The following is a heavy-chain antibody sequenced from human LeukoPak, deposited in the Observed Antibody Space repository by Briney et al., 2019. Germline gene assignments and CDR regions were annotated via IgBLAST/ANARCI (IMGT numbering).Heavy chain of an antibody. J-gene: IGHJ4*02. V-gene: IGHV3-73*01. CDR3: TRHMGNAATRFDY. D-gene: IGHD7-27*01. CDR1: GFTFSVSD. Sequence: GGSLRLSCAASGFTFSVSDVHWVRQASGKGLEWVGRVRSKADSYATGYAASLKGRFTISRDDSKNTAYLQMNSLKTEDTAVYYCTRHMGNAATRFDYWGQGTQVTVSS. CDR2: VRSKADSYAT.